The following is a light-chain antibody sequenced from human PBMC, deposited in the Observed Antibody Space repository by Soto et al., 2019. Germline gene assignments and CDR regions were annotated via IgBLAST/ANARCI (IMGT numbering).Light chain of an antibody. CDR1: QSISSY. CDR2: AAS. J-gene: IGKJ4*01. Sequence: DIQMTQSPSSLSASVGDRVTITCRASQSISSYLNWYQQKPGKVPKLLIYAASSLQSGVPSRFSGSGSGTDFTLTISSLQPEDFATYYCQQFNNYPLTFGGGTKVDIK. CDR3: QQFNNYPLT. V-gene: IGKV1-39*01.